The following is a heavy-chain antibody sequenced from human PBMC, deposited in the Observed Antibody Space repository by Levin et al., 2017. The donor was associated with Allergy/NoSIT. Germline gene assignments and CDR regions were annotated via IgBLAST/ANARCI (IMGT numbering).Heavy chain of an antibody. CDR3: ASGTSAYMTLFEH. J-gene: IGHJ4*02. D-gene: IGHD1-14*01. CDR2: IRSKAYAEST. Sequence: PGGSLRLSCSTSGFPFGDYSMAWFRQAPGKGLEWVGFIRSKAYAESTEYAASVRGRFTVSRDDSKSIAFLHMNSLETDDTAVYFCASGTSAYMTLFEHWGLGTLVTVSS. V-gene: IGHV3-49*03. CDR1: GFPFGDYS.